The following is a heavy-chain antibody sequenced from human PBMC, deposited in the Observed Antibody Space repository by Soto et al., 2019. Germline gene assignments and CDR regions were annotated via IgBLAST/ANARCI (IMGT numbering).Heavy chain of an antibody. Sequence: GGTLRLSCAGSGFTFSNHWMNWVRHAPGKGLEWVSSISSSSSYIYYADSVKGRFTISRDNAKNSLYRQMISLRADDTAVYYCARDAFTHRYNLNGRDVWGQGTTVTVSS. J-gene: IGHJ6*02. D-gene: IGHD3-16*02. CDR3: ARDAFTHRYNLNGRDV. V-gene: IGHV3-21*01. CDR1: GFTFSNHW. CDR2: ISSSSSYI.